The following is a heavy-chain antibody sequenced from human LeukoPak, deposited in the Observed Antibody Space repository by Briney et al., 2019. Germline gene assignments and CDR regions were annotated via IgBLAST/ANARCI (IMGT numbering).Heavy chain of an antibody. CDR3: ARTSRSGRAGGPFDI. D-gene: IGHD1-26*01. J-gene: IGHJ3*02. Sequence: SETLSLTCDVSGHSITSTYSISGGYYWGCLRQPPGKGLEWIGSIYHDGSTYYNPSLKSRVAISVDTSDNLFPLNLTSVTAADTAVYFCARTSRSGRAGGPFDIWGLGTMVTVSS. CDR1: GHSITSTYSISGGYY. V-gene: IGHV4-38-2*01. CDR2: IYHDGST.